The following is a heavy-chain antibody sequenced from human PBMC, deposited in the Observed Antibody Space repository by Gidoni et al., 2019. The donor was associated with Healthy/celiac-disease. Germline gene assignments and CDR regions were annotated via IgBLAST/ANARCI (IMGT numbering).Heavy chain of an antibody. CDR2: INHSGST. D-gene: IGHD2-2*01. Sequence: QVQLQQWRAGLLKPSETLSLTSAVYGGSFSGYYCSWIRQPPGKGLEWIGEINHSGSTNYTPSLKSRVTISVDTSKNQCSLKLSSVTAADTAVYYCARGGVVVPAAIGLSLYNWFDPWGQGTLVTVSS. CDR3: ARGGVVVPAAIGLSLYNWFDP. V-gene: IGHV4-34*01. CDR1: GGSFSGYY. J-gene: IGHJ5*02.